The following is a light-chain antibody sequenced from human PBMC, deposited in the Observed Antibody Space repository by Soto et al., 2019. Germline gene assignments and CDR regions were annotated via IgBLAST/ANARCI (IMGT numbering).Light chain of an antibody. CDR2: DVS. Sequence: QSALTQPASVSGSPGQSITISCTGTSSDDGGYNYVSWYQQHPGKAPKLMIYDVSSRPSGVSNRFSGSKSGNTASLTISGLQAEDEADYYCSSYTSSSTVVFGGGTQLTVL. J-gene: IGLJ2*01. V-gene: IGLV2-14*01. CDR1: SSDDGGYNY. CDR3: SSYTSSSTVV.